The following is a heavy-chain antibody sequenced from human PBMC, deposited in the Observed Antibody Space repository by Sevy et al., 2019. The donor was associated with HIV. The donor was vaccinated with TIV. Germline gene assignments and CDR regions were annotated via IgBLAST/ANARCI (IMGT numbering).Heavy chain of an antibody. V-gene: IGHV1-24*01. J-gene: IGHJ4*02. D-gene: IGHD3-22*01. Sequence: ASVKVSCKVSGYSLSGLAMHWVRQAPGKGLEWMGTFDPEDGETFYAQKFQVRFTVTEDTSTDTAYMELKSLRYEDTAVYYCATTKDYYDSSGYPFDYWCQGTLVTVSS. CDR1: GYSLSGLA. CDR2: FDPEDGET. CDR3: ATTKDYYDSSGYPFDY.